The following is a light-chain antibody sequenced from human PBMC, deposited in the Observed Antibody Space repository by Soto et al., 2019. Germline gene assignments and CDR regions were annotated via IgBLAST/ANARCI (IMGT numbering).Light chain of an antibody. CDR3: SSYTSSSTLLYV. J-gene: IGLJ1*01. V-gene: IGLV2-14*01. Sequence: QSALTQPASVSGSPGQSITISCTGTSSDVGGYNYVSWYRQHPGKAPKLMIYEVSNRPSGVSNRFSGSKSGNTASLTISGLQAEDEADYYCSSYTSSSTLLYVFGTGTKDTVL. CDR1: SSDVGGYNY. CDR2: EVS.